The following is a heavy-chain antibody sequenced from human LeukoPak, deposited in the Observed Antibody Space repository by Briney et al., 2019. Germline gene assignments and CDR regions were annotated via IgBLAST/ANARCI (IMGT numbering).Heavy chain of an antibody. V-gene: IGHV3-30*10. D-gene: IGHD3-3*02. Sequence: GRSLRLSCAASGFTFSSYPIHWVRQAPGKGLEWVAIISRDGSDIRYTDYVKGRFTVSRDNSKNTLFLQMSSLRPEDTAVYYCAKDGGTIFDVVNYCMDVWGIGTTVTVSS. J-gene: IGHJ6*03. CDR2: ISRDGSDI. CDR3: AKDGGTIFDVVNYCMDV. CDR1: GFTFSSYP.